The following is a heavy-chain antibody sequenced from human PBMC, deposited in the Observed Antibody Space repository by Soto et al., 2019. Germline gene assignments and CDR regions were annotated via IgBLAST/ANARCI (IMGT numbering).Heavy chain of an antibody. V-gene: IGHV4-59*08. CDR2: IYYSGST. CDR3: ARQSCSSTSCYSWVSWFDP. Sequence: QVQLQESGPGLVKPSETLSLTCTVSGGSISSYYWSWIRQPPGKGLEWVGHIYYSGSTNYNPSLKSRVTISVDTSKNQFSLKLSSVTAADTAVYYCARQSCSSTSCYSWVSWFDPCGQGTLVTVSS. CDR1: GGSISSYY. D-gene: IGHD2-2*01. J-gene: IGHJ5*02.